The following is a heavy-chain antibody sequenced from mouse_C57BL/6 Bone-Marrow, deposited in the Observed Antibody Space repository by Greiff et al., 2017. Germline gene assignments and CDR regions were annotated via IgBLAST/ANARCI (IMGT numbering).Heavy chain of an antibody. CDR2: FHPYNDDT. Sequence: QVQLQQSGAELVKPGASVKMSCKASGFTFTTYPIEWMKQNHGKSLEWIGNFHPYNDDTKYNEKFKGKATLTVEKSSNKVYLELSRFTSDDSAVYYCARPYYYGSRDWYFDVWGTGTTVTVSS. V-gene: IGHV1-47*01. J-gene: IGHJ1*03. CDR3: ARPYYYGSRDWYFDV. D-gene: IGHD1-1*01. CDR1: GFTFTTYP.